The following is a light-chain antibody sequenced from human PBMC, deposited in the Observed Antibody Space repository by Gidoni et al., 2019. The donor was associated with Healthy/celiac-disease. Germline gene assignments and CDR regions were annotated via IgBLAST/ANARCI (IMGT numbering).Light chain of an antibody. CDR2: GAS. Sequence: EIVLTQSPGTLSLSPGESATLSCRASQSVSSSYLAWYQQQPGQAPRLLIYGASSRGTGIPDRFSGSGSWTDYTLTISRLEPEDFVVYYCQQYGSSPPYTFGQGTKLEIK. CDR3: QQYGSSPPYT. CDR1: QSVSSSY. J-gene: IGKJ2*01. V-gene: IGKV3-20*01.